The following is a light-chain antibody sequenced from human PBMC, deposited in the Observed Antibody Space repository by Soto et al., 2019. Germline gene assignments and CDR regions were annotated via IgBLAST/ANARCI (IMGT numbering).Light chain of an antibody. CDR3: QQLNSYPYT. Sequence: DIQMTQSPSSVSASVGDRVTITCRASQGISSWLAWYQQKPEKAPKLVIYDASTLQSGVPSRFSGSGSGTEFTLTISSLQPEDFATYYCQQLNSYPYTFGQGTKVDIK. CDR1: QGISSW. J-gene: IGKJ2*01. V-gene: IGKV1-12*01. CDR2: DAS.